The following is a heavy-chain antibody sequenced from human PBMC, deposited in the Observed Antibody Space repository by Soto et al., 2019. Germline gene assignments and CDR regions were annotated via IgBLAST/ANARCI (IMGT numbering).Heavy chain of an antibody. Sequence: PGGSLRLSCAASGFTFSSYAMHWVRQAPGKGLEWVAVISYDGSNKYYADSVKGRFTISRDNSKNTLYLQMNSLRAEDTAVYYCARGYTSRGYYGSGSPRTDFDYWGQGTLVTVSS. V-gene: IGHV3-30-3*01. CDR1: GFTFSSYA. CDR2: ISYDGSNK. J-gene: IGHJ4*02. D-gene: IGHD3-10*01. CDR3: ARGYTSRGYYGSGSPRTDFDY.